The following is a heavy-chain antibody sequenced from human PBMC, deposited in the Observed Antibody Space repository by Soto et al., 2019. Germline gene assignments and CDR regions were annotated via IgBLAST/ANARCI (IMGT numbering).Heavy chain of an antibody. CDR3: ARDPITGPIDY. J-gene: IGHJ4*02. CDR1: GFTFSSYW. Sequence: GGSLRLSCAASGFTFSSYWMSWVRQAPGKGLEWVANIKQDGSETYYVDSVKGRFTISRDNAKNSLYLQMNSLRAEDTAVYYCARDPITGPIDYWGQGTLVTVSS. CDR2: IKQDGSET. V-gene: IGHV3-7*01. D-gene: IGHD1-7*01.